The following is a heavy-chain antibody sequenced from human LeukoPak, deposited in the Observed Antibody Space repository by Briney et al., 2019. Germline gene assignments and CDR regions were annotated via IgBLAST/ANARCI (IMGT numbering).Heavy chain of an antibody. CDR3: ARGLRGTGRNYYHYMDV. V-gene: IGHV1-8*01. D-gene: IGHD3-16*01. Sequence: ASVKVSCKASGHTFTSYDINWVRQATGQGREWMGWMNPNSGNTGYAQKFQGRVTMTRNTSISTAYMELSSLRSEDTAVYYCARGLRGTGRNYYHYMDVWGKGTTVTVSS. CDR1: GHTFTSYD. CDR2: MNPNSGNT. J-gene: IGHJ6*03.